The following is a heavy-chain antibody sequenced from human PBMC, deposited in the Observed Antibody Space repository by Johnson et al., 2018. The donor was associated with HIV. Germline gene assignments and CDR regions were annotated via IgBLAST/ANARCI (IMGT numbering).Heavy chain of an antibody. J-gene: IGHJ3*02. CDR3: ANGGLRPPQDRNAFDI. CDR2: IWYDGSNK. Sequence: QEKLVESGGGVVQPGRSLRLSCAASGFTFSSYGMHWVRQAPGKGLEWVAVIWYDGSNKYYADSVEDRFTISRDNSKNTLYLQMNSLRVEDTSVYYCANGGLRPPQDRNAFDIWGQGTMVTVSS. V-gene: IGHV3-33*06. CDR1: GFTFSSYG. D-gene: IGHD4-17*01.